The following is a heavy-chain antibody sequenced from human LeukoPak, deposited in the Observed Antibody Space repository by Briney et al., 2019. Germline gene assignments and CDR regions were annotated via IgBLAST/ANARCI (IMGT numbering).Heavy chain of an antibody. CDR2: INPNSGGT. D-gene: IGHD2-2*01. Sequence: ASVKVSCKASGYTFTGCYMHDVRQAPGQGLEWMGWINPNSGGTNYAQKFQGRVTMTRDTSISTAYMELSRLRADDTAVYYCARSYCSSTSCYGFGVDYWGQGTLVTVSS. CDR1: GYTFTGCY. V-gene: IGHV1-2*02. CDR3: ARSYCSSTSCYGFGVDY. J-gene: IGHJ4*02.